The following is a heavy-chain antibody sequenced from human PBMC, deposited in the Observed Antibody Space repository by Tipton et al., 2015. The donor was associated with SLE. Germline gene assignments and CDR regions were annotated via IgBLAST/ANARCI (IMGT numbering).Heavy chain of an antibody. CDR3: ARDPAAGNYYYYYGMDV. CDR2: MNPNSGNT. J-gene: IGHJ6*02. Sequence: QLVQSGAEVKNPGASVKVSCKTSGYTFTSYDINWVRQAAGQGLEWLGWMNPNSGNTGYAQKFQGRVTMTRDTSTSTVYMELRSLRSDDTAVYYCARDPAAGNYYYYYGMDVWGQGTTVTVSS. D-gene: IGHD6-13*01. V-gene: IGHV1-8*02. CDR1: GYTFTSYD.